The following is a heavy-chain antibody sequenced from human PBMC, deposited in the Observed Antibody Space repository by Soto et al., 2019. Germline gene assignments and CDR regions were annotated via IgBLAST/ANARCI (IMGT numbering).Heavy chain of an antibody. Sequence: QVQLQESGPGLGKPSGTVSLTCADCGASISTNNWWSWVRQTPGKRQEWIGEIYQSGSTYYNPSLKSRVTISVDKSKKQFSLKLSSVTAADTAVYYCSRSDGWYALHSCGQGTLVTVSS. CDR2: IYQSGST. D-gene: IGHD6-19*01. CDR1: GASISTNNW. J-gene: IGHJ4*02. CDR3: SRSDGWYALHS. V-gene: IGHV4-4*02.